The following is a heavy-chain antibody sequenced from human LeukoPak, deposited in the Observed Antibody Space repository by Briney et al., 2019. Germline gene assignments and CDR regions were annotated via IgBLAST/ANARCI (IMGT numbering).Heavy chain of an antibody. CDR3: TSGYSYGLGHYYYYGMDV. CDR1: GFTFSGSA. J-gene: IGHJ6*04. Sequence: QSGGSLRLSCAASGFTFSGSAMHWVRQASGKGLEWVGRIRSKANSYATAYAASVKGRFTISRDDSKNTAYLQMNSPKTEDTAVYYCTSGYSYGLGHYYYYGMDVWGKGTTVTVSS. CDR2: IRSKANSYAT. V-gene: IGHV3-73*01. D-gene: IGHD5-18*01.